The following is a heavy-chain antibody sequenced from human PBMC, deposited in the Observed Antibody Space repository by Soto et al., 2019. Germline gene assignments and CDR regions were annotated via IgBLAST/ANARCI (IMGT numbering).Heavy chain of an antibody. V-gene: IGHV3-48*04. CDR3: ASLCSSTSCYARRFDY. J-gene: IGHJ4*02. Sequence: GGSLRLSCAASGFTFSSYSMNWVRQAPGKGLEWVSYISSSSSTIYYADSVKGRFTISRDNAKNSLYLQMNSLRAEDPAVYYFASLCSSTSCYARRFDYWGQGTLVTISS. D-gene: IGHD2-2*01. CDR2: ISSSSSTI. CDR1: GFTFSSYS.